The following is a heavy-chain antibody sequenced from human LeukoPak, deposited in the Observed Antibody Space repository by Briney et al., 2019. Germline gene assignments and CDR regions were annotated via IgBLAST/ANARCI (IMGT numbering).Heavy chain of an antibody. CDR2: IKQDGSEK. D-gene: IGHD1-26*01. CDR1: GFTFSSYW. Sequence: GGSLRLSCAASGFTFSSYWMSWVRQAPGKGLEWVANIKQDGSEKYYVDSVKGRFTISRDNAKNSLYLQMNSLRAEDTAVYYCARDWLELPHHPSDAFDIWGQGTMVTVSS. V-gene: IGHV3-7*01. J-gene: IGHJ3*02. CDR3: ARDWLELPHHPSDAFDI.